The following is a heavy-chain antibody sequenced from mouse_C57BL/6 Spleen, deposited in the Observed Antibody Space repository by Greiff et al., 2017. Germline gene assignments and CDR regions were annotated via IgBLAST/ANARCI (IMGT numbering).Heavy chain of an antibody. CDR1: GYTFTSYW. D-gene: IGHD1-1*01. Sequence: QVQLQQPGAELVRPGSSVKLSCKASGYTFTSYWMHWVKQRPIQGLEWIGNIDPSDSETHYNQKFKDKATLTVDKSSSTAYMQLSSLTSEDAAVYYCARRGITTVGPYFDYWGQGTTRTVSA. CDR2: IDPSDSET. J-gene: IGHJ2*01. CDR3: ARRGITTVGPYFDY. V-gene: IGHV1-52*01.